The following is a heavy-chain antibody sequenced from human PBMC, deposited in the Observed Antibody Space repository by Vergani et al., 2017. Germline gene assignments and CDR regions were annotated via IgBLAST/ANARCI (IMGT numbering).Heavy chain of an antibody. CDR2: IFHSGST. Sequence: QLQLQESGSGLVKPSQTLSLNCAASGGSISSGAFSWGWIRQPPGKGLEWIGNIFHSGSTYHNPSLESRVTISVDTSKNQFSLRLRSVTAADTAVYYCARLRFREKDFDYWGQGTLVTVSS. J-gene: IGHJ4*02. V-gene: IGHV4-30-2*03. CDR1: GGSISSGAFS. CDR3: ARLRFREKDFDY.